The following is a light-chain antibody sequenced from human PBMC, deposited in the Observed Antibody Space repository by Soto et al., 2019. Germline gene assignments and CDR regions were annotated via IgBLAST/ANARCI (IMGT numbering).Light chain of an antibody. CDR1: QSISSY. CDR2: AAS. CDR3: QPSYSTPCT. V-gene: IGKV1-39*01. J-gene: IGKJ1*01. Sequence: DIQMTQSPSSLSASVGDRVTITCRASQSISSYLNWYQQKPGKAPKLLIYAASSLQSGVPSRFSGSGSGTDFTLTNSSLQPEDFATYYCQPSYSTPCTFGQGTKVEIK.